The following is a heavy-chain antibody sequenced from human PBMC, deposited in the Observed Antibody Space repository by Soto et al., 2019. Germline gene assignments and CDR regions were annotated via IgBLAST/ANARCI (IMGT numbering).Heavy chain of an antibody. Sequence: QVQLQESGPGLVKPSETLSLTCTVSGGSISSYYWSWIRQPPGKGLEWIGYIYYSGSTNYNPSLTRRVTISVDTSKYQFSLKLSSVTAADTAVYYCARRLGDPAGLDNWFDPWGQGTLVTVSS. CDR3: ARRLGDPAGLDNWFDP. CDR1: GGSISSYY. V-gene: IGHV4-59*08. J-gene: IGHJ5*02. D-gene: IGHD3-10*01. CDR2: IYYSGST.